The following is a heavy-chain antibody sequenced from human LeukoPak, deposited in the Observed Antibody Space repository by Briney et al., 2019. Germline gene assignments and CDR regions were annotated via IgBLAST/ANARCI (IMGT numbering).Heavy chain of an antibody. D-gene: IGHD3-10*01. CDR2: IYHSGST. J-gene: IGHJ5*02. CDR1: GYSISSGYY. Sequence: SETLSLTCAVSGYSISSGYYWGWFRQPPGKGLEWIGSIYHSGSTYYNPSLKSRVTISVDTSKNQFSLKLSSVTAADTAVYYCARAGITMVRGVHGWFDPWGQETLVTVSS. V-gene: IGHV4-38-2*01. CDR3: ARAGITMVRGVHGWFDP.